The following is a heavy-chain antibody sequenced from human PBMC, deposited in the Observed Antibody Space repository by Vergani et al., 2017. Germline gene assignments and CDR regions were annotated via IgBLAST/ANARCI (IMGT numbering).Heavy chain of an antibody. CDR3: SRARYSPHGVCYTTHCFYMDV. D-gene: IGHD2-8*01. J-gene: IGHJ6*03. CDR2: IWYDGSKE. CDR1: GFTLSSHA. V-gene: IGHV3-33*01. Sequence: QVQLEESGGGVVQPGRSLRLSCAVSGFTLSSHAMHWVRQAPGKGLEWVAFIWYDGSKEYYAYSVKGRFTISRDNSKNTLYLQMNNLRAADAAVYYCSRARYSPHGVCYTTHCFYMDVWGKGTAVTVSS.